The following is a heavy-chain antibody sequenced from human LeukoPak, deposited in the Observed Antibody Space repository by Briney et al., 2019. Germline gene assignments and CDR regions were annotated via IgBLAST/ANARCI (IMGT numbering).Heavy chain of an antibody. V-gene: IGHV4-34*01. D-gene: IGHD4-17*01. Sequence: SETLSLTCAASGVSFDDYYWSWVRQTPGKGLEWIGEINHSGYTNDSPSLKSRVTLSIDTSRKQFSLNLRSVTVADAGIYYCTRMTTGHDYWGQGTLVTVSS. CDR1: GVSFDDYY. J-gene: IGHJ4*02. CDR2: INHSGYT. CDR3: TRMTTGHDY.